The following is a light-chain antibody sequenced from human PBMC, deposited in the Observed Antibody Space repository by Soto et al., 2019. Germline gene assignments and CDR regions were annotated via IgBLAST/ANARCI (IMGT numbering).Light chain of an antibody. J-gene: IGKJ2*01. CDR2: DAS. Sequence: EIVMTQSPATLSVSPGERATLSCRASQSVSRKLAWYQQKPGQAPRLLIYDASTRATGIPARFSGSASGTEFTLTISSLQSEDFAVYYCQQYNNRPPFTFGQGTKVEIK. CDR3: QQYNNRPPFT. CDR1: QSVSRK. V-gene: IGKV3-15*01.